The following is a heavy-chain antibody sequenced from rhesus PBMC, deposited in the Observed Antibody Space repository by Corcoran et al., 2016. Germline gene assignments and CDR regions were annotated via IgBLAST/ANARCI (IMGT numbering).Heavy chain of an antibody. CDR3: ERDTNNVY. V-gene: IGHV4-169*02. CDR1: GGSISSSH. Sequence: QLQLQESGPGPVEPSETLSVTCSVSGGSISSSHWSWIRQAPGKGLEWIGYIYDSRSSTNYIPSLKSRVTLSVATSKSQLSLKLSSVTTADTAVYYCERDTNNVYWGQGVLVTVSS. CDR2: IYDSRSST. D-gene: IGHD2-15*01. J-gene: IGHJ4*01.